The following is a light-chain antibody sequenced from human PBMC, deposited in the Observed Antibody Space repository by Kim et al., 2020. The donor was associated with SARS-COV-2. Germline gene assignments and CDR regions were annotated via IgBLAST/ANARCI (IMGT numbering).Light chain of an antibody. CDR1: QSVSSSY. CDR2: GAS. V-gene: IGKV3-20*01. CDR3: QHYGTSPPVT. J-gene: IGKJ3*01. Sequence: EVVLTQSPGTLSLSPGERATLSCRASQSVSSSYLAWYHQKPGQAPRLLIYGASTKATGIPDRFSGSGSGTDFTLTISRLEPEDFAVYYCQHYGTSPPVTFGPGTKVDIK.